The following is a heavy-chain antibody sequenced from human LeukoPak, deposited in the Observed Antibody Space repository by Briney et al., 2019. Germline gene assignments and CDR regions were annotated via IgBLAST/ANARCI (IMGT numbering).Heavy chain of an antibody. D-gene: IGHD5-12*01. J-gene: IGHJ4*02. V-gene: IGHV4-30-4*01. CDR1: GGSISSDDYY. CDR2: ITYSGST. CDR3: ARGGVGGYDYFDS. Sequence: SETLSLTCTVSGGSISSDDYYWSWIRQPPGKGLEWIGHITYSGSTDYSPSLRSRVTMSVDTSKNQFSLKLNSVTAAETAMYFCARGGVGGYDYFDSWGQGTLVTVSS.